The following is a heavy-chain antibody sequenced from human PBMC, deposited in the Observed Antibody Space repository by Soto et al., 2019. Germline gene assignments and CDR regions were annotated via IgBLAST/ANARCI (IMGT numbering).Heavy chain of an antibody. CDR2: IRSKSDGGTT. CDR1: GLTFNNAW. V-gene: IGHV3-15*01. D-gene: IGHD1-26*01. CDR3: TTYSGAAFEY. J-gene: IGHJ4*02. Sequence: GGSLRLSCVASGLTFNNAWMNWVRQAPGKGLEWVGRIRSKSDGGTTDYAAPAKGRFTISRDDSKNMVDLQMSSLKTEDTAIYYCTTYSGAAFEYWGQGALVTVSS.